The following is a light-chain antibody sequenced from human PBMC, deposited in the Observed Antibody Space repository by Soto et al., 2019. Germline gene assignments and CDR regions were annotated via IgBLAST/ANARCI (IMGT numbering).Light chain of an antibody. CDR3: QQYGSSPKT. Sequence: EIVMTQSPATLSVSPGERATLSCRASQGIGSTLAWYQQKPGQAPRLLIYAASTRATGIPDRFSGSGSGTDFTLTISRLEPEDFAVYYCQQYGSSPKTFGQGTKVDIK. J-gene: IGKJ1*01. CDR2: AAS. V-gene: IGKV3-20*01. CDR1: QGIGST.